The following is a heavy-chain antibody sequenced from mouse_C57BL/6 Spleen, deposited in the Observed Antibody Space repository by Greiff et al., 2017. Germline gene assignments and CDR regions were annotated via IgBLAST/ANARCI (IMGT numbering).Heavy chain of an antibody. V-gene: IGHV14-3*01. J-gene: IGHJ1*03. CDR3: ARSPIGLRRDWYCDV. Sequence: EVQLQESVAELVRPGASVKLSCTASGFNIKNTYMHWVKQRPEQGLEWIGRIDPANGNTKYAPKFQGKATITADTSSNTAYLQLSSLTSEDTAIYYCARSPIGLRRDWYCDVLGTGTTVTVSS. D-gene: IGHD2-4*01. CDR2: IDPANGNT. CDR1: GFNIKNTY.